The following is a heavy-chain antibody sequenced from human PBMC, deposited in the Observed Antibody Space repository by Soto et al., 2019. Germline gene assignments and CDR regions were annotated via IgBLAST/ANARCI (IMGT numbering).Heavy chain of an antibody. CDR3: ASSQDIVVVPAASI. D-gene: IGHD2-2*01. CDR1: GGSISSSSYY. Sequence: SETLSLTCTVSGGSISSSSYYWGWIRQPPGKGLEWIGSIYYSGSTYYNPSLKSRVTISVDTSKNQFSLKLSSVTAADTAVYYCASSQDIVVVPAASICGQGTLVTVSS. V-gene: IGHV4-39*01. J-gene: IGHJ4*02. CDR2: IYYSGST.